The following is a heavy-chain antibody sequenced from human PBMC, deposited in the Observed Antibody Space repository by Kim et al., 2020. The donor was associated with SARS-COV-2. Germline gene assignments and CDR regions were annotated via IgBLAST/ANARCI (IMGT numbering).Heavy chain of an antibody. CDR1: GDTFITDY. D-gene: IGHD3-9*01. V-gene: IGHV1-46*01. J-gene: IGHJ5*02. CDR3: ARGLRYFENWFDP. Sequence: ASVKVSCKAFGDTFITDYIHWVRQAPGQGLEWMGVINPNGNRFTTNFAQTFQGRVTMTRDTSTSTVYMEVSSLRSGDTAVYYCARGLRYFENWFDPWGQGTLVTVSS. CDR2: INPNGNRFTT.